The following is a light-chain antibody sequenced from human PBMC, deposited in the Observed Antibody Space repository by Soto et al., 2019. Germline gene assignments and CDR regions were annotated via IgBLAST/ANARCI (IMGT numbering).Light chain of an antibody. V-gene: IGKV1-39*01. CDR2: VAS. CDR3: QQSYSSPPT. CDR1: RYIRTA. Sequence: EIQMTQSASSLSASLGDRVTITCGASRYIRTALSWYQHRPGQAPKVLICVASSLQSGVPSRFSGSRYGPDFTLTISSLQTEDFATYYCQQSYSSPPTFGQGTKVDIK. J-gene: IGKJ1*01.